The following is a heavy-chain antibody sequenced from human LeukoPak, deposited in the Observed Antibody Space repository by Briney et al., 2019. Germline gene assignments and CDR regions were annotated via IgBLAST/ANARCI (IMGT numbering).Heavy chain of an antibody. Sequence: GASVKASCKVSGYTLTEVSMHWVRQAPGKGLEWMGGFDPEEGETIYVQKFQGRVAMTEDTSADTAYMELSSLRSEDTAVYYCATVKASYFDSTGYYFDYWGQGTLVTVSS. J-gene: IGHJ4*02. D-gene: IGHD3-22*01. CDR2: FDPEEGET. V-gene: IGHV1-24*01. CDR3: ATVKASYFDSTGYYFDY. CDR1: GYTLTEVS.